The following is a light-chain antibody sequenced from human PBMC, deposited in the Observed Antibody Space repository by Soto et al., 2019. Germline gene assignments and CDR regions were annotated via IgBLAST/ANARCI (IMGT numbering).Light chain of an antibody. J-gene: IGLJ2*01. V-gene: IGLV2-14*01. Sequence: QSALTQPASVSGSPGQSIAISCTGTSSDVGDYKYVSWYQQHPGKAPKLMIYEVSNRPSGVSDRFSGSKSGKTASLTISGLQAEDEADYYCSSYTSSKNLLFGGGTKVTVL. CDR3: SSYTSSKNLL. CDR1: SSDVGDYKY. CDR2: EVS.